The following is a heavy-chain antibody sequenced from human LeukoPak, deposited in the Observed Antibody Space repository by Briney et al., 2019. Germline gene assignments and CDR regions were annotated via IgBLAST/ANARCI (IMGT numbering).Heavy chain of an antibody. CDR3: ARLRYCSGGSCYGAYNWFDP. J-gene: IGHJ5*02. Sequence: PSETLSLTCAVCGGSFSGYYWSWIRQPPGKGLEWIGEINHSGSTNYNPSLKSRVTISVDTSKNQFSLKLNSVTAADTAVYYCARLRYCSGGSCYGAYNWFDPWGQGTLVTVSS. CDR1: GGSFSGYY. D-gene: IGHD2-15*01. CDR2: INHSGST. V-gene: IGHV4-34*01.